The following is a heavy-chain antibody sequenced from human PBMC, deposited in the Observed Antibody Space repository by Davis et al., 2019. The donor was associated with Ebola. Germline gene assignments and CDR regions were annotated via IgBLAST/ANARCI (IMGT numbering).Heavy chain of an antibody. J-gene: IGHJ6*02. Sequence: PGGSLRLSCAASGFSTITYGMHWVRQAPGKGLEWVAVIWYDASKEYYVDSVKGRFTISRDNSKNTLYLQMNSLRAEDSAVYYCVRGADLLIPATSVDYHGMDVWGQGTTVTVSS. CDR1: GFSTITYG. V-gene: IGHV3-33*01. CDR3: VRGADLLIPATSVDYHGMDV. CDR2: IWYDASKE. D-gene: IGHD2-2*01.